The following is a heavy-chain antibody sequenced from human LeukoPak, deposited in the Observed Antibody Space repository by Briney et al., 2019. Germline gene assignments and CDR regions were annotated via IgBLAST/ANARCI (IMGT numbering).Heavy chain of an antibody. D-gene: IGHD5-18*01. CDR2: INHSGST. V-gene: IGHV4-34*01. Sequence: SETLSLTCAVYGGSFSGYYWSWIRQPPGKGLEWIGEINHSGSTNYNPSLKSRVTISVDTSKNQFSLKLSSVTAAGTAVYYCARGREYSYGYRNYYYMDVWGKGTTVTVSS. J-gene: IGHJ6*03. CDR3: ARGREYSYGYRNYYYMDV. CDR1: GGSFSGYY.